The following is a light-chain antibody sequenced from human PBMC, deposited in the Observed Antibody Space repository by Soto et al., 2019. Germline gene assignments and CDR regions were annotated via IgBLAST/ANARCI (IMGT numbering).Light chain of an antibody. CDR2: DAS. CDR3: QQYGSSPWT. Sequence: EIVLTQSPGTLSLSPGERATLSCRASQSVTSSYLAWFQQKPGQAPRLLIYDASSRATGIPDRFSGSGSGKDFTLTIRRLEPEDFAVYYCQQYGSSPWTFGQGTKVEIK. CDR1: QSVTSSY. J-gene: IGKJ1*01. V-gene: IGKV3-20*01.